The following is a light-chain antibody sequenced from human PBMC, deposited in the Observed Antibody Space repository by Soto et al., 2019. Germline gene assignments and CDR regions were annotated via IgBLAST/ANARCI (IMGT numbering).Light chain of an antibody. CDR2: DVT. J-gene: IGLJ2*01. Sequence: QSVLTQPRSVSGSPGQSVTISCTGSSSDVGGYSHVSWFQQHPGQAPKLMIYDVTKRPSGVPDRFSGSKSGNTASLTISGLQAEDESDYYCCSFAGTYTIFGGGTQLTVL. CDR3: CSFAGTYTI. CDR1: SSDVGGYSH. V-gene: IGLV2-11*01.